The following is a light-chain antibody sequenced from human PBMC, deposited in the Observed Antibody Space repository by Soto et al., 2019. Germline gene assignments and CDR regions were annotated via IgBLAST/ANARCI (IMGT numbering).Light chain of an antibody. J-gene: IGLJ2*01. V-gene: IGLV1-40*01. CDR1: SSNIGAGYD. CDR2: GNS. Sequence: QSVLTQPPSVSXAPGQRVTISCTGSSSNIGAGYDVHWYQQLPGTAPKLLIYGNSNRPSGVPDRFSGSKSGTSASLAITGLQAEDEADYYCQSYDSSLSVVFGGGTQLTVL. CDR3: QSYDSSLSVV.